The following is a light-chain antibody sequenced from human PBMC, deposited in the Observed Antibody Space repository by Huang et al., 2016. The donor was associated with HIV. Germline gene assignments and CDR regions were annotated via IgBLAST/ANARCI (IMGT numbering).Light chain of an antibody. CDR1: QFVANAY. CDR3: QQCGSPTWT. J-gene: IGKJ1*01. Sequence: EIVLTQSPGTLSLSPGDRATLSCRASQFVANAYVAWYQPKPGQSPRLLIYGASMRASGIPDRCSGSGFGTDFTLTISRLEPDDFAVYFCQQCGSPTWTFGQGTKVEIK. V-gene: IGKV3-20*01. CDR2: GAS.